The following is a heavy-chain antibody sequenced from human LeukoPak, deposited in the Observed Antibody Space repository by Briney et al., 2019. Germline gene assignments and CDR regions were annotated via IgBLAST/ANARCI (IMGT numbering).Heavy chain of an antibody. CDR1: GFTFSNYS. D-gene: IGHD4-23*01. CDR3: ARNLGAVVTPGWAYDI. CDR2: IISNSNYI. J-gene: IGHJ3*02. Sequence: PGGSLRLSCAASGFTFSNYSMNWVRQAPGKGLEWVSSIISNSNYIYYADSVKGRFTISRDNAKNSLYLQMNSLRAGDTAVYYCARNLGAVVTPGWAYDIWGQGTMVTVSS. V-gene: IGHV3-21*01.